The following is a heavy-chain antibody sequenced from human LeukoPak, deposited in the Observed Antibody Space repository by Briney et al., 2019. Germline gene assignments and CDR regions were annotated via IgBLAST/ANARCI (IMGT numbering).Heavy chain of an antibody. Sequence: GRSLRLSCAASGFTFSTYGMHWVRQAPGKGLEWVALIWYDGSNDYYADSVKGRFTISRDNSKNTLYLQMNSLRAEDTAVYYCARFPTYGYTTTWCLDYWGQGTLVTVSS. CDR2: IWYDGSND. CDR1: GFTFSTYG. V-gene: IGHV3-33*01. D-gene: IGHD6-13*01. CDR3: ARFPTYGYTTTWCLDY. J-gene: IGHJ4*02.